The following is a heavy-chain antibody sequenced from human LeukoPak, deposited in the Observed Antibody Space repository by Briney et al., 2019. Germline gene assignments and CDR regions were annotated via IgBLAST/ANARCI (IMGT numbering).Heavy chain of an antibody. CDR2: ISWNSGSI. J-gene: IGHJ4*02. Sequence: GRSLRLSCAASGFTFDDSAMHWVRQAPGKGLEWVSGISWNSGSIGYADSVKGRFTISRDNAKNSLYLQMNSPRAEDTALYYCAKVPRGGTGTRFDYWGQGTLVTVSS. D-gene: IGHD1-1*01. V-gene: IGHV3-9*01. CDR3: AKVPRGGTGTRFDY. CDR1: GFTFDDSA.